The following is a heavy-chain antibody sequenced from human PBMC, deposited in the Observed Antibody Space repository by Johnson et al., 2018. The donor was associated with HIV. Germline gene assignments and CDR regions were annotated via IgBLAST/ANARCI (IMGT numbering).Heavy chain of an antibody. CDR1: GFTLSSYA. Sequence: QVQLVESGGGVVQPGRSLRLSCAASGFTLSSYAMHWVRQAPGKGLAWVAVLTNDGSNKLYADSVKGRFTISRDDAKKTLYLQMNSLRAEDTAVYYCARDRGAARPSAFDIWGQGTMVTVSS. CDR3: ARDRGAARPSAFDI. D-gene: IGHD6-6*01. CDR2: LTNDGSNK. V-gene: IGHV3-30*03. J-gene: IGHJ3*02.